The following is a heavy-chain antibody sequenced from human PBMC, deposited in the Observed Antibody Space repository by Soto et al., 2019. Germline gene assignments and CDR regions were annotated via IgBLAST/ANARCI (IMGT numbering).Heavy chain of an antibody. CDR2: ISAYNGYT. J-gene: IGHJ6*02. CDR3: LRCRVPLYYYVGIDF. CDR1: GYTKNRYY. D-gene: IGHD3-16*01. V-gene: IGHV1-18*04. Sequence: ASVEVSCKASGYTKNRYYRQWVRQAKGQGVEWMGWISAYNGYTKYKQKLQERATMTTDTYKRTGYMEPKDQRYDETPVYYLLRCRVPLYYYVGIDFWGQGTTVTVSS.